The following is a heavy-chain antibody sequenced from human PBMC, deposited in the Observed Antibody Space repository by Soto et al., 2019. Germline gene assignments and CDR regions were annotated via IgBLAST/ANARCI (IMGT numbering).Heavy chain of an antibody. D-gene: IGHD6-13*01. Sequence: TLSLTCAVYGGAFSGYYWGWIRQPPREGLEWIGEINHSGSTNYNPSLKSRVTISVDTSKNQFSLKLSSATAADTAVYYCASSGRREYSSSWYDFNSWGQGTLVTVSS. CDR3: ASSGRREYSSSWYDFNS. CDR2: INHSGST. V-gene: IGHV4-34*01. CDR1: GGAFSGYY. J-gene: IGHJ4*02.